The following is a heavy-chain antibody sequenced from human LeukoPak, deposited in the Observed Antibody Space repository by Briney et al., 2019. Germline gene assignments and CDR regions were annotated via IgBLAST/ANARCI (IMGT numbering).Heavy chain of an antibody. V-gene: IGHV4-38-2*02. J-gene: IGHJ4*02. Sequence: SETLSLTCTVSGYSISSDYYWGWIRQPPGKGLEWIGSIHHSGRTYYNPSLKSRVTISVDTSKNQFSLKLSSVTAADTAVYYCARDRRFRDGRGFDYWGQGTLVTVSS. CDR1: GYSISSDYY. CDR3: ARDRRFRDGRGFDY. CDR2: IHHSGRT. D-gene: IGHD3-10*01.